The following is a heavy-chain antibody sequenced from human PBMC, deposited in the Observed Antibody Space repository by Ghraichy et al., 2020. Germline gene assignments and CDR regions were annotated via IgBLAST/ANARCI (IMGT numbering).Heavy chain of an antibody. Sequence: SETLSLTCTVSGGSISSSSYYWGWIRQPPGKGLEWIGSIYYSGSTYYNPSLKSRVTISVDTSKNQFSLKLSSVTAADTAVYYCARLTYYYGSGSYYHGDDAFDIWGQGTMVTVSS. J-gene: IGHJ3*02. D-gene: IGHD3-10*01. V-gene: IGHV4-39*01. CDR2: IYYSGST. CDR1: GGSISSSSYY. CDR3: ARLTYYYGSGSYYHGDDAFDI.